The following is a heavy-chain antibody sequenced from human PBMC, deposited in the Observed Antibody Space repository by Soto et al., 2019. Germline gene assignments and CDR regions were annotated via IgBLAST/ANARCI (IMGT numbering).Heavy chain of an antibody. Sequence: ASVKVSCKASGYTFTSYYMHWVRQAPGQGLEWMGIINPSGGSTSYAQKFQGRVTMTRDTSTSTVYMELSSLRSEDTAVYYCARGNIRYYDFWSGYPGVFDYWGQGTMVTVSS. CDR3: ARGNIRYYDFWSGYPGVFDY. J-gene: IGHJ4*02. CDR2: INPSGGST. V-gene: IGHV1-46*01. CDR1: GYTFTSYY. D-gene: IGHD3-3*01.